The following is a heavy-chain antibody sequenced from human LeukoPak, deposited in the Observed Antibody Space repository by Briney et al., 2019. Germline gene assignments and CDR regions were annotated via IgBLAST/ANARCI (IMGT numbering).Heavy chain of an antibody. Sequence: SGGSLRLSCAASGFTLTQYNMHWVRQTPGKGLQWVAAILFDGSKKYYADSVRGRFSVYRDISHHTLYLQMNSLKTEDTAIYSCANFDGGGQAFHIWGQGTMVTVSS. D-gene: IGHD3-9*01. CDR2: ILFDGSKK. J-gene: IGHJ3*02. V-gene: IGHV3-30*18. CDR3: ANFDGGGQAFHI. CDR1: GFTLTQYN.